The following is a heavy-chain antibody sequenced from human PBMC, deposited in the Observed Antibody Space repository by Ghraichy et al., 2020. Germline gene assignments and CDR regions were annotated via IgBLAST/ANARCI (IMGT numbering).Heavy chain of an antibody. CDR3: ARRRGCFDGGRYYHDPNLFDN. CDR2: IFPADSDT. Sequence: GESLNISCNASGYSFSSYWIAWVRQIPGKGLEWMGFIFPADSDTRYSPSFQGQVTISADRSISRVYLQWSSLKASDTAIYYCARRRGCFDGGRYYHDPNLFDNWGQGTLVTVSS. V-gene: IGHV5-51*01. CDR1: GYSFSSYW. D-gene: IGHD3-22*01. J-gene: IGHJ4*02.